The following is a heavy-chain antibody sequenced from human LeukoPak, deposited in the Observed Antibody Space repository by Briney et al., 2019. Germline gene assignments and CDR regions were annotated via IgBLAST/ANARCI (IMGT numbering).Heavy chain of an antibody. CDR2: TYPGDSNT. D-gene: IGHD2-21*02. CDR1: GYKFSKYW. J-gene: IGHJ4*02. CDR3: GSGDLYFDY. V-gene: IGHV5-51*01. Sequence: GESLKISCKGSGYKFSKYWIGWVRQMPGKGLEWMGITYPGDSNTRYSPSFQGQVTMSADNSISTAYLQWSSLKASDTAMYYCGSGDLYFDYWGQGTLVTVSS.